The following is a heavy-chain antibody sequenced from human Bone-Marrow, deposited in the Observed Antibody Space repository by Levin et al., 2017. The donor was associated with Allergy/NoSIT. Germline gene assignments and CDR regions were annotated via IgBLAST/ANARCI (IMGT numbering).Heavy chain of an antibody. Sequence: GGSLRLSCAASGFTFSSYAMSWVRQAPGKGLEWVSAISGSGGSTYYADSVKGRFTISRDNSKNTLYLQMNSLRAEDTAVYYCANMGIAVAGTVHVEDYWGQGTLVTVSS. D-gene: IGHD6-19*01. CDR1: GFTFSSYA. V-gene: IGHV3-23*01. CDR2: ISGSGGST. CDR3: ANMGIAVAGTVHVEDY. J-gene: IGHJ4*02.